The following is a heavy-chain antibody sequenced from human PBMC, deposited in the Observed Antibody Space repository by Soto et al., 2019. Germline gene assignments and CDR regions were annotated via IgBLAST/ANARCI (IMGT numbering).Heavy chain of an antibody. CDR1: GGSISSSSYY. CDR2: IYYSGST. D-gene: IGHD2-15*01. V-gene: IGHV4-39*01. CDR3: ARDYCSGGSCYQSNWFDP. J-gene: IGHJ5*02. Sequence: NPSETLSLTCTVSGGSISSSSYYWGWIRQPPGKGLEWIGSIYYSGSTYYNPSLKSRVTISVDTSKSQFSLKLSSVTAADTAVYYCARDYCSGGSCYQSNWFDPWGQGTLVTVSS.